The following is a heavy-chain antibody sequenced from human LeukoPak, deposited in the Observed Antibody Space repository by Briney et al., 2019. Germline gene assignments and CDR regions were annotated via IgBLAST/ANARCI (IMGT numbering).Heavy chain of an antibody. CDR3: ASSYDILTGFVD. V-gene: IGHV3-21*01. CDR2: ISSSSSYI. D-gene: IGHD3-9*01. CDR1: GFTFSSYN. Sequence: PGGSLRLSCAASGFTFSSYNMNWVRQAPGKGLEWVSSISSSSSYIYYADSLKGRFTISRDNAKNSLFLQMNSLRAEDTAVYYCASSYDILTGFVDWGQGTLVTVSS. J-gene: IGHJ4*02.